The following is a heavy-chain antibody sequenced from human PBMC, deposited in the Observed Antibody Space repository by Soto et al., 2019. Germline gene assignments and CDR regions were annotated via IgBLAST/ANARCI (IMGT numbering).Heavy chain of an antibody. Sequence: QVQLQESGPGLVKPSETLSLTCTVSGGSISSYYWSWIRQPPGKGLEWIGYIYYSGSTNYNPSLKSRVTISVDTSKNQFSLKLSSVTAADTAVYYWARDRAAAGLDYWGQGTLVTVSS. CDR3: ARDRAAAGLDY. CDR1: GGSISSYY. J-gene: IGHJ4*02. V-gene: IGHV4-59*01. CDR2: IYYSGST. D-gene: IGHD6-13*01.